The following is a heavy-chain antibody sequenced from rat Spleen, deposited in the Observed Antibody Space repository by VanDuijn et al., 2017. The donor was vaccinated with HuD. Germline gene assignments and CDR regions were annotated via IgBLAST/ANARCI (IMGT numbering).Heavy chain of an antibody. CDR1: GFTFSDYY. V-gene: IGHV5S10*01. CDR2: ISSDGRRN. D-gene: IGHD1-2*01. Sequence: EVQLVESDGGLVQPGRSLKLSCAASGFTFSDYYMAWVRQAPTKGLEWVATISSDGRRNYYRDSVKGRFTISRDNAKSTLYLQMDSLRSEDTATFYCATDLYSSYIYADYWGQGVMVTVSS. CDR3: ATDLYSSYIYADY. J-gene: IGHJ2*01.